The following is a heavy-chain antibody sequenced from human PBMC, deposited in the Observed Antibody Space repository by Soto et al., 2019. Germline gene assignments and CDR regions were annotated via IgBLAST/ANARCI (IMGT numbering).Heavy chain of an antibody. CDR1: GGTFSSYA. Sequence: SVKVSCKPSGGTFSSYAISWVRQAPGQGLEWMGGIIPIFGTANYAQKFQGRVTITADESTSTAYMELSSLRSEDTAVYYCARDTRVTVTTTLYYYYGMDVWG. V-gene: IGHV1-69*13. D-gene: IGHD4-17*01. J-gene: IGHJ6*02. CDR3: ARDTRVTVTTTLYYYYGMDV. CDR2: IIPIFGTA.